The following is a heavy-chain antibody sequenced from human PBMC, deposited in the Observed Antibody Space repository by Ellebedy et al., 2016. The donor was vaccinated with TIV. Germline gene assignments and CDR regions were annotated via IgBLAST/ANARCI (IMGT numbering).Heavy chain of an antibody. CDR1: GFTFTSYS. D-gene: IGHD6-13*01. V-gene: IGHV3-48*01. Sequence: GESLKISCAASGFTFTSYSMNWVRQAPGKGLEWISYISSSSSAIYYADSVKGRITISRDKAKNSLYLQMNSLRAEDTAVYYCARGVGIAFHDYWGQGTLVTVSS. J-gene: IGHJ4*02. CDR3: ARGVGIAFHDY. CDR2: ISSSSSAI.